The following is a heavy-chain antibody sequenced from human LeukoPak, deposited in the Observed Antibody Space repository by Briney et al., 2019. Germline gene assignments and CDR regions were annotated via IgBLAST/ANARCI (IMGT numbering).Heavy chain of an antibody. J-gene: IGHJ6*03. V-gene: IGHV1-46*01. CDR3: ARGYGDYYYYMDV. Sequence: ASVKVSCKASGYTFTSYYMHWVRQAPGQGVEWMGIINPSGGGTSYAQKFQGRITITRDTFTSTVYMELSSLRSEDTAVYYCARGYGDYYYYMDVWGKGTTVTVSS. CDR1: GYTFTSYY. CDR2: INPSGGGT. D-gene: IGHD4-17*01.